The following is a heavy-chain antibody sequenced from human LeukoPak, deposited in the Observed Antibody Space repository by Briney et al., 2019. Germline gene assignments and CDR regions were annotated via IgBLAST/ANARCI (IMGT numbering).Heavy chain of an antibody. D-gene: IGHD3-10*01. CDR2: INPNSGGT. J-gene: IGHJ6*02. V-gene: IGHV1-2*02. CDR3: ARDYTTTTYYYGSGSSRSYGMDV. CDR1: GYTFTGYY. Sequence: ASVKASCKASGYTFTGYYMHWVRQAPGQGLEWMGWINPNSGGTNYAQKFQGRVTMTRDTSISTAYMELSRLRSDDTAVYYCARDYTTTTYYYGSGSSRSYGMDVWGQGTTVTVSS.